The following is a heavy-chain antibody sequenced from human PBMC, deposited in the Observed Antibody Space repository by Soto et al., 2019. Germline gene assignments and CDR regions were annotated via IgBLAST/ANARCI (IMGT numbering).Heavy chain of an antibody. D-gene: IGHD3-3*01. CDR1: GFTFSSYA. J-gene: IGHJ3*02. CDR2: ISGSGGST. Sequence: GGSLRLSCAASGFTFSSYAMSWVRQAPGKGLEWVSAISGSGGSTYYDDSVKGRFTISRDNSKNTLYLQMNSLRAEDTAVYYCASGGLRFHDAFDIWGQGTMVTVSS. V-gene: IGHV3-23*01. CDR3: ASGGLRFHDAFDI.